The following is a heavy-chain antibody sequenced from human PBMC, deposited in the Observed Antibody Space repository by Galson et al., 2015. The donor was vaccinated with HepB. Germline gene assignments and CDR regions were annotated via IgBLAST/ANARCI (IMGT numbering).Heavy chain of an antibody. J-gene: IGHJ4*02. Sequence: SVKVSCKASGYTLTDLSMHWVRQAPGKGLEWMGGFEPEDGETIYAQKFQGRVTMTEDTSTDTAYMELSSLRSEDTAVYYCATAPFRYFNWLFTFGYWGQGTLVTVSS. D-gene: IGHD3-9*01. V-gene: IGHV1-24*01. CDR3: ATAPFRYFNWLFTFGY. CDR1: GYTLTDLS. CDR2: FEPEDGET.